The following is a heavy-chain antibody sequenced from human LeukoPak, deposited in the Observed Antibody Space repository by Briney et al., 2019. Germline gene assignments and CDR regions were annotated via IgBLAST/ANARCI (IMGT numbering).Heavy chain of an antibody. V-gene: IGHV3-11*04. J-gene: IGHJ4*02. CDR2: ISSSGTYI. Sequence: PGGSLRLSCAASGFRFSDHYMSWIRQAPGKGLEWVSSISSSGTYIYYADSLKGRFTISRDNAKNSLYLQMNSLRAEDTAVYYCARTLYSSTWRFDYWGQGTLVTVSS. CDR1: GFRFSDHY. D-gene: IGHD6-13*01. CDR3: ARTLYSSTWRFDY.